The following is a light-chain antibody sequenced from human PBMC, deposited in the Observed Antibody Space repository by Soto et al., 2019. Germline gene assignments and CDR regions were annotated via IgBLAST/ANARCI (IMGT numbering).Light chain of an antibody. CDR3: QSYDSSLSAVV. CDR2: DVS. CDR1: SSDVGGYNY. J-gene: IGLJ2*01. V-gene: IGLV2-11*01. Sequence: QSALTQPRSVSGSPGQSVTISCTGTSSDVGGYNYVSWYQQHPGKAPKLMIYDVSKRPSGVPDRFSGSKSGNTASLTISGLQAEDEADYYCQSYDSSLSAVVIGGGTKLTVL.